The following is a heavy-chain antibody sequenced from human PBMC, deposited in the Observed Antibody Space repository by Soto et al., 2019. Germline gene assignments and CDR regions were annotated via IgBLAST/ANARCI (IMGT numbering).Heavy chain of an antibody. V-gene: IGHV3-30-3*01. Sequence: GGSLRLSCAASGFTFSSYAMHWVRQAPGKGLEWVAVISYDGSNKYYADSVKGRFTISRDNSKNTLYLQMNSLRAEDTAVYYCARGASRSNYDRPTRYYYGMHVWGQGTTVTVSS. CDR1: GFTFSSYA. D-gene: IGHD4-4*01. CDR2: ISYDGSNK. CDR3: ARGASRSNYDRPTRYYYGMHV. J-gene: IGHJ6*02.